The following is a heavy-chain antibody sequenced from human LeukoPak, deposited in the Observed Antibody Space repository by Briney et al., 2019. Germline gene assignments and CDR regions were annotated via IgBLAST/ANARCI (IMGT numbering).Heavy chain of an antibody. J-gene: IGHJ6*03. V-gene: IGHV1-8*01. D-gene: IGHD2-2*01. CDR3: ATRSLKVPAATMDV. CDR1: GYTFTSYD. CDR2: MNPNSGNT. Sequence: ASVKVSCKASGYTFTSYDINWVQQATGQGLEWMGWMNPNSGNTGYAQKFQGRVTMTRNTSISTAYMELSSLRSEDTAVYYCATRSLKVPAATMDVWGKGTTVTVSS.